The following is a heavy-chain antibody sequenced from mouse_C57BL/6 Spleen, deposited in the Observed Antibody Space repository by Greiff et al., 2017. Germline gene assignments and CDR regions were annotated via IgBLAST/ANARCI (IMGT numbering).Heavy chain of an antibody. CDR3: ARTEDYYGHV. V-gene: IGHV1-54*01. CDR1: GYAFPNYL. D-gene: IGHD2-2*01. Sequence: QVQLQQSGAELVRPGTSVKVSCKASGYAFPNYLIEWVKQRPGQGLEWIGVINPGSGGTNYNEKFKGKATRPADKSSSTAYMQLSSLTAEDSAVYFCARTEDYYGHVWGQGTLVTVSA. CDR2: INPGSGGT. J-gene: IGHJ3*02.